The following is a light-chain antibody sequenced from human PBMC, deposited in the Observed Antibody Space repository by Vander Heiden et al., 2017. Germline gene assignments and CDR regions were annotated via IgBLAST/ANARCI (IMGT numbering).Light chain of an antibody. Sequence: SGSPGQSITISCTGTSSDVGGYNYVSWYQQHPGKAPKVMIYDVSNRPSGVSNRFSGSKSGNTASLTISGLQAEDDADYYCTSYTSRTTWVFGGGTKLTVL. J-gene: IGLJ2*01. CDR3: TSYTSRTTWV. CDR2: DVS. V-gene: IGLV2-14*03. CDR1: SSDVGGYNY.